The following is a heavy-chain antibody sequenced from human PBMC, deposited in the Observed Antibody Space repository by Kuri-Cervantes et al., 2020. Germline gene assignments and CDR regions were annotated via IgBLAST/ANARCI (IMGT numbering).Heavy chain of an antibody. CDR3: AIALGYSCSILDY. Sequence: GESLKISCAASGFTFSDYYMSWIRQAPGKGLEWVSYISSSGSTIYYADSVKGRFTISSDNAKYSLYLQMNSLKAEDTAVYYCAIALGYSCSILDYWGQGTLVTVSS. D-gene: IGHD6-6*01. CDR1: GFTFSDYY. V-gene: IGHV3-11*01. J-gene: IGHJ4*02. CDR2: ISSSGSTI.